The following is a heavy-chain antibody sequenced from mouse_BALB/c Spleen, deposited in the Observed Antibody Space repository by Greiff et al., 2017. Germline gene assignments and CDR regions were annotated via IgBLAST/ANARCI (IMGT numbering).Heavy chain of an antibody. V-gene: IGHV5-6-2*01. CDR3: ARRDDYDLYYAMDY. Sequence: DVKLVESGGGLVKLGGSLKLSCAASGFTFSSYYMSWVRQTPEKRLELVAAINSNGGSTYYPDTVKGRFTISRDNAKNTLYLQMSSLKSEDTALYYCARRDDYDLYYAMDYWGQGTSVTVSS. CDR2: INSNGGST. D-gene: IGHD2-4*01. CDR1: GFTFSSYY. J-gene: IGHJ4*01.